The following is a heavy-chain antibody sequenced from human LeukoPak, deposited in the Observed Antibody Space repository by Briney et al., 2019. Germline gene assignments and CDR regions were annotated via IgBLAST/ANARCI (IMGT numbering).Heavy chain of an antibody. V-gene: IGHV3-21*01. CDR2: ISSSSTYM. CDR1: GFTFSSYS. CDR3: ARELDPTFHY. Sequence: KTGGSLRLSCAASGFTFSSYSMNWVRHAPGKGLEWVSSISSSSTYMYYADSVKGRFTISRDNAKNSLYLQMNSLTAEDTAVYYCARELDPTFHYWGQGTLVTVSS. J-gene: IGHJ4*02.